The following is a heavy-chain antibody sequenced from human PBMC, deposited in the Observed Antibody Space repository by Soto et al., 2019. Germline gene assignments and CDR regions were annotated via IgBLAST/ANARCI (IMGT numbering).Heavy chain of an antibody. CDR3: AVDGSGSRAYFQH. CDR1: GYTFTSYA. Sequence: ASVKVSCKASGYTFTSYAMHWVRQAPGQRLEWMGWITGGNGEVVYYADSVRGRFTISRDNAGNSLYLQMNSLRAEDSAVYYCAVDGSGSRAYFQHWGQGTLVTVSS. V-gene: IGHV1-3*01. CDR2: ITGGNGEVV. D-gene: IGHD3-22*01. J-gene: IGHJ1*01.